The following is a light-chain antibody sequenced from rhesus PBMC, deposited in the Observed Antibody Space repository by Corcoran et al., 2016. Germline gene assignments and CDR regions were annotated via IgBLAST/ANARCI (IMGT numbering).Light chain of an antibody. CDR2: EVS. CDR3: YSYAGSNTYI. CDR1: SSDIGGYKY. V-gene: IGLV2-32*02. J-gene: IGLJ1*01. Sequence: QAALTQPRSVSGSPGQSVTISCTGTSSDIGGYKYVSWYQQYPGTAPKLMIYEVSKRPSGVSDRFSGSKSGNTAALTISGLQAEDEADYYCYSYAGSNTYIFGSGTRLNVL.